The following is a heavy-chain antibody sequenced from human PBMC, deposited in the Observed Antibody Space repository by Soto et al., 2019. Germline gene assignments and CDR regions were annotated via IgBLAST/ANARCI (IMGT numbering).Heavy chain of an antibody. Sequence: QVQTVDSGKNVVQPGTSLRLSCSIPPSRIGIFGMHWVRQAPGKGLEWVSFISYDGGEKYYADSVRGRFVISRGGPVTLFMNSLRADDTAVYYCAKVRGEYNYYSAMDVWGKGITVTVSA. CDR1: PSRIGIFG. CDR3: AKVRGEYNYYSAMDV. J-gene: IGHJ6*04. D-gene: IGHD5-12*01. V-gene: IGHV3-30*09. CDR2: ISYDGGEK.